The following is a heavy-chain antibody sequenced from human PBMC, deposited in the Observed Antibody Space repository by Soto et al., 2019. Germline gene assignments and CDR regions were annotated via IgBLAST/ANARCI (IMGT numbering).Heavy chain of an antibody. Sequence: GASVKVSCKASGXTFASYGISWVRQAPGQGLEWMGWISAYNGNTNYAQKLQGRVTMTTDTSTSTAYMELRSLRSDDTAVYYCARVQGYYDSSGYEDAFDIWGQGTMVTVSS. D-gene: IGHD3-22*01. CDR3: ARVQGYYDSSGYEDAFDI. CDR1: GXTFASYG. V-gene: IGHV1-18*01. J-gene: IGHJ3*02. CDR2: ISAYNGNT.